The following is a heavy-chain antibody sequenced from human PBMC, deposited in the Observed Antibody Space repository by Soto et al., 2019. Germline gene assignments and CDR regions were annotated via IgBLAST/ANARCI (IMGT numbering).Heavy chain of an antibody. J-gene: IGHJ4*02. CDR2: TYYSGST. CDR1: GGSINSGDYN. D-gene: IGHD4-17*01. CDR3: AGQTGDAAVFDY. V-gene: IGHV4-30-4*01. Sequence: QVQLQESGPGLVKPSQTLSLTCTVSGGSINSGDYNWSWIRQHPGKGLEWIGSTYYSGSTYYNPSLKSRVTRSVAAPKNHFSLKVTSGTAADTAVYYCAGQTGDAAVFDYWGQGTLVTVSS.